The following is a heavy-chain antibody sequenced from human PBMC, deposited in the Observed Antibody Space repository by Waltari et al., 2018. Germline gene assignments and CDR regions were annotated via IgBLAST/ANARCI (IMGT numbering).Heavy chain of an antibody. D-gene: IGHD2-8*01. V-gene: IGHV3-30*01. CDR3: ARDDRDGLPDYFDF. CDR1: VFTFSTST. J-gene: IGHJ4*02. CDR2: TSHDESHK. Sequence: QVQLVASGGGVVQPGRSLRLPCAASVFTFSTSTMHWVRQAPGKGLEWVAVTSHDESHKYYADSVKGRFTISKDNAKNTLYLQMNSLSTEDTAMYYCARDDRDGLPDYFDFWGQGTLVTVSS.